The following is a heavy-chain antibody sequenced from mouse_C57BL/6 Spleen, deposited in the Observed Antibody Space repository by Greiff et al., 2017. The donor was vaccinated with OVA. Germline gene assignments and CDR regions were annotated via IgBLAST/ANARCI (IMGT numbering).Heavy chain of an antibody. J-gene: IGHJ3*01. CDR3: ARSYGSSPLFAY. CDR2: IDPANGNT. V-gene: IGHV14-3*01. D-gene: IGHD1-1*01. Sequence: EVKVVESVAELVRPGASVELSCTASGFNIKNTYMHWVKQRPEQGLEWIGRIDPANGNTKYAPKFQGKATITADTSSNTAYLQLSSLTSEDTAIYYCARSYGSSPLFAYWGQGTLVTVSA. CDR1: GFNIKNTY.